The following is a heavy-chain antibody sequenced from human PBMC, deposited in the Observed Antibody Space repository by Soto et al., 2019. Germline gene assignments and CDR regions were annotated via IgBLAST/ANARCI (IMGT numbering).Heavy chain of an antibody. D-gene: IGHD3-22*01. V-gene: IGHV3-30-3*01. Sequence: PGGSLRLSCAASGFTFSSYAMHWVRQAPGKGLEWVAVISYDGSNKYYADSVKGRFTISRDNSKNTLYLQMNSLRAEDTAVYYCASGPRTRAARNYYDSSESTMGWFDPWGQGTLVTVSS. J-gene: IGHJ5*02. CDR1: GFTFSSYA. CDR3: ASGPRTRAARNYYDSSESTMGWFDP. CDR2: ISYDGSNK.